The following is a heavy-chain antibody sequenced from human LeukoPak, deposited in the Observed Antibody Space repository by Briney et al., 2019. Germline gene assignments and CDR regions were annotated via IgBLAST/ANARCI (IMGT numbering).Heavy chain of an antibody. V-gene: IGHV2-5*02. Sequence: SGPTLVKPTQTLTLTCTFPGFSLSTIGVGVGWIRQPPGKALEWLALIYCDDDKRYSPSLKSRITITKDTSKSQMVLTMTNMDPVDTATYYCAHRYQLGFVGQGIYYFDYWGQGTLVTVSS. D-gene: IGHD2-21*01. J-gene: IGHJ4*02. CDR2: IYCDDDK. CDR1: GFSLSTIGVG. CDR3: AHRYQLGFVGQGIYYFDY.